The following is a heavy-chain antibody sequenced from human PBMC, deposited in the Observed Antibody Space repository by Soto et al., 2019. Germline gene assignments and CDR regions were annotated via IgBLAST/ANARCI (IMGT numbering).Heavy chain of an antibody. D-gene: IGHD1-7*01. Sequence: QVQLQESGPGLVKPSETLSLTCTVSGGSISSYYWSWIRQPPGKGLEWIGYIYYSGSTNYNPSLKSRVTISVDTSKSQFSLKLSSVTAADTAVYYCARDVTGTKGWFDPWGQGTLVTVSS. CDR3: ARDVTGTKGWFDP. CDR2: IYYSGST. V-gene: IGHV4-59*01. CDR1: GGSISSYY. J-gene: IGHJ5*02.